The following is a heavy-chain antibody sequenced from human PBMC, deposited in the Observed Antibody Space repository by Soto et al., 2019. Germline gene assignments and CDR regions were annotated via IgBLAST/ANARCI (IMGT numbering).Heavy chain of an antibody. CDR2: ISGSGGST. CDR3: AKSRYSSSWYYFDY. Sequence: GGSLRLSCAASGFTFSSYAMSWVRQAPGKGLEWVSAISGSGGSTYYADSVKGRFTISRDNSKNTLYLQMDSLRAEDTAVYYCAKSRYSSSWYYFDYWGQGTLVTVSS. D-gene: IGHD6-13*01. J-gene: IGHJ4*02. CDR1: GFTFSSYA. V-gene: IGHV3-23*01.